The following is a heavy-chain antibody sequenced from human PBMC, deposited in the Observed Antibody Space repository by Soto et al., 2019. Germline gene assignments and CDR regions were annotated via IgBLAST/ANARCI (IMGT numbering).Heavy chain of an antibody. CDR1: GGSFSRYS. CDR3: ARRRYSYGYYFDY. CDR2: INHSGST. Sequence: SETLSLTCAVYGGSFSRYSRNWIRQPPGKGLEWIGEINHSGSTNYNPSLKSRVTISVDTSKNQFSLKLSSVTAADTAVYYWARRRYSYGYYFDYWGQGTLVTVSS. J-gene: IGHJ4*02. D-gene: IGHD5-18*01. V-gene: IGHV4-34*01.